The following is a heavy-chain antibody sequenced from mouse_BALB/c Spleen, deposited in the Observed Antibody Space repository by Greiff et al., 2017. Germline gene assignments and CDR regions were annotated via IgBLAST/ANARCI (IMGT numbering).Heavy chain of an antibody. CDR3: ARGGMITYFDY. Sequence: VQLQQSAAELARPGASVKMSCKASGYTFTSYTMHWVKQRPGQGLEWIGYINPSSGYTEYNQKFKDKTTLTADKSSSTAYMQLSSLTSEDSAVYYCARGGMITYFDYWGQGTTLTVSS. CDR1: GYTFTSYT. D-gene: IGHD2-4*01. V-gene: IGHV1-4*02. J-gene: IGHJ2*01. CDR2: INPSSGYT.